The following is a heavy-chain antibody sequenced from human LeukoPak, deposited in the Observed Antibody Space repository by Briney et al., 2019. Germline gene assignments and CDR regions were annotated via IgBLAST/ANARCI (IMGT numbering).Heavy chain of an antibody. Sequence: ASVKVSCKASGYTFTGYYIRWVRQAPGQGLEWMAWINPNNGGTNYAQKFQGRVTMTRDTSISTAYMELSRLTSDDTAVYYCALVYYDFLTGNYYYYYGMDVWGQGTTVTVSS. CDR3: ALVYYDFLTGNYYYYYGMDV. D-gene: IGHD3-9*01. CDR1: GYTFTGYY. J-gene: IGHJ6*02. V-gene: IGHV1-2*02. CDR2: INPNNGGT.